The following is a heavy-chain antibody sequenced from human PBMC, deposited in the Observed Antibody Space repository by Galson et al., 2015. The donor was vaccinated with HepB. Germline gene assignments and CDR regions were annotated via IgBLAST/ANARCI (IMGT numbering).Heavy chain of an antibody. D-gene: IGHD4/OR15-4a*01. V-gene: IGHV3-7*01. Sequence: SLRLSGAVSGFTFSSYWMSWVRQAPGEGLEWVANINEDGHEKYYVDSVKGRFTISRDNSKNSVFPQMNSLRADDTAVYYCVRPDQEGAVDSWGQGTLVTVSS. CDR1: GFTFSSYW. CDR2: INEDGHEK. CDR3: VRPDQEGAVDS. J-gene: IGHJ4*02.